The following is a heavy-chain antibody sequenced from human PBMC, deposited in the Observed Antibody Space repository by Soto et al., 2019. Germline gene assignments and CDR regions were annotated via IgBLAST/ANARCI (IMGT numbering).Heavy chain of an antibody. CDR1: GGTFSSHS. CDR2: IIPIFGTE. D-gene: IGHD2-2*01. CDR3: STSVYCSTTRCYYYYGLDV. J-gene: IGHJ6*02. Sequence: QVQLVQSGAEVKKPGSSVKVSCKVSGGTFSSHSINWVRQAPGQVPEWMGGIIPIFGTENYAQKFQGRVTITADESTSTAYMELSSLTSEDTALYYCSTSVYCSTTRCYYYYGLDVWGQGNTVIVSS. V-gene: IGHV1-69*01.